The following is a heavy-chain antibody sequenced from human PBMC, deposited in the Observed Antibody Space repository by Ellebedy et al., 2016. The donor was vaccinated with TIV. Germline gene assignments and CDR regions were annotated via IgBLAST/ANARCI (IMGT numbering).Heavy chain of an antibody. Sequence: GESLKISCAASGITFSSFWMSWVRQAPGKGLDWVASINKHGSDKFYVDSVKGRFTISRDNAKNSLYLEMNSLRAEDTAVYYCARGGAHSFGYWGQGILVTVSS. CDR1: GITFSSFW. CDR3: ARGGAHSFGY. J-gene: IGHJ4*02. V-gene: IGHV3-7*03. CDR2: INKHGSDK.